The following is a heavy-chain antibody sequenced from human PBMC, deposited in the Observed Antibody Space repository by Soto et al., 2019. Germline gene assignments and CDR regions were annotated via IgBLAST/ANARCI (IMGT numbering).Heavy chain of an antibody. D-gene: IGHD3-10*01. V-gene: IGHV2-5*01. Sequence: SGPTLVKPTQTLTLTCTFSGFSLSTSGVGVGWIRQPPGKALEWLALIYWNDDKRYSPSLKSRLTITKDTSKNQVVLTMTNMDPVDTATYYCAHRRGLSGSGSYSLDYWGQGTLVTVSS. CDR1: GFSLSTSGVG. CDR3: AHRRGLSGSGSYSLDY. J-gene: IGHJ4*02. CDR2: IYWNDDK.